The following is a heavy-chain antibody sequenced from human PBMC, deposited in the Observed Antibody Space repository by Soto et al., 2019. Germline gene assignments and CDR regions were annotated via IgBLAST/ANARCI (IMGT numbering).Heavy chain of an antibody. D-gene: IGHD1-26*01. Sequence: ASVKVSCKASGYTFTSYYMHWVRQAPGQGLEWMGIINPSGGSTSYAQKFQGRVTMTRDTSTSTVYMELSSLRSEDTAVYYCARVRGIVRAPPLSDFLYWGQGTLVTVST. V-gene: IGHV1-46*01. CDR2: INPSGGST. CDR1: GYTFTSYY. J-gene: IGHJ1*01. CDR3: ARVRGIVRAPPLSDFLY.